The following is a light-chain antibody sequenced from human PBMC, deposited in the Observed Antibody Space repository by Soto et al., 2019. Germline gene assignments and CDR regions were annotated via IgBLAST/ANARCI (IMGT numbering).Light chain of an antibody. CDR1: QDISSW. CDR3: QQANSFPII. J-gene: IGKJ4*01. V-gene: IGKV1D-12*01. CDR2: AAS. Sequence: DIQMTQSPSSVSASVGDRVTITCRASQDISSWLAWYQHKPGKAPSLLIYAASSLQSGVPSRFRGSESGTDFDLTIAGLDYVDFATYYCQQANSFPIIYGGGTKGEIK.